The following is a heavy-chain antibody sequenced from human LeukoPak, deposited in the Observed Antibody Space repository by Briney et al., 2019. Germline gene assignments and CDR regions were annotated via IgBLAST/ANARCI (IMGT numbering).Heavy chain of an antibody. CDR2: IYYSGST. CDR3: ARGAGSGSRGNFDY. V-gene: IGHV4-59*01. Sequence: SETLSLTCTVSGGSISSYYWSWIRQPPGKGLEWIGYIYYSGSTNYNPSLKSRVTISVDTSKIHFSLKLSSVTAADTAVYYCARGAGSGSRGNFDYWGQGTLVTVSS. J-gene: IGHJ4*02. CDR1: GGSISSYY. D-gene: IGHD3-10*01.